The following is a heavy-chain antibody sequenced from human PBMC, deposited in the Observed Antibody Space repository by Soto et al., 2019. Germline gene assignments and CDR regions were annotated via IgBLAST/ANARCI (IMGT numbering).Heavy chain of an antibody. CDR1: GFTFSSYG. J-gene: IGHJ4*02. V-gene: IGHV3-30*18. CDR2: ISYDGSNK. CDR3: AKDRAPYSSRWYEGY. D-gene: IGHD6-19*01. Sequence: QVQLVESGGGVVQPGRSLRLSCAASGFTFSSYGMHWVRQAPGKGLEWVAVISYDGSNKYYADSVKGRFTISRDNSKNTLYLQMNSLRAEDTAVYYCAKDRAPYSSRWYEGYWGQGTLVTVSS.